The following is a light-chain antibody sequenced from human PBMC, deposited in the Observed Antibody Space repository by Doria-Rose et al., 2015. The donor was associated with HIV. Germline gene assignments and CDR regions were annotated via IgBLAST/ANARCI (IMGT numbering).Light chain of an antibody. CDR2: DGS. CDR1: QSFSSTY. CDR3: HQYGTSWT. V-gene: IGKV3-20*01. J-gene: IGKJ1*01. Sequence: EIVMTQSPGTLSLSPGERATLSCRASQSFSSTYVAWYQQKPGQAPSLLIYDGSTGATGIPDRFSASGSGTDFTLTINRLEPEDFALYYCHQYGTSWTFGQGTKVEI.